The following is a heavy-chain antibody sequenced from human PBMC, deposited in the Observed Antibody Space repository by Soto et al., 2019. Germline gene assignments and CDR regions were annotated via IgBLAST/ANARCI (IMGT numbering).Heavy chain of an antibody. CDR1: GFSLSTSGVA. Sequence: QITLKESGPTLVKPTQTLTLTCTFSGFSLSTSGVAVGWIRQPPGTALEWLALIYWDDGKRYSPYLKSRLTITTDTSKNQVVLTMTNIDPVDTATYLCAHRPPERGLATFDPWGQGTLVTVSS. CDR2: IYWDDGK. J-gene: IGHJ5*02. D-gene: IGHD1-1*01. V-gene: IGHV2-5*02. CDR3: AHRPPERGLATFDP.